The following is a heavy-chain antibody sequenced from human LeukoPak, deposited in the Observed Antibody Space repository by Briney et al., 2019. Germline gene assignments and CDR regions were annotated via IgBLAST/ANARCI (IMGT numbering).Heavy chain of an antibody. CDR1: GYTFTGHY. Sequence: GASVKVSCKASGYTFTGHYIHWVRQAPGQGLEWMGWINPKNAGTNFAQRFQGRVTMTRDTSISTAYMELSRLRSDDTAVYYCASPEPYDSSGWGYWGQGTLVTVSS. J-gene: IGHJ4*02. CDR3: ASPEPYDSSGWGY. CDR2: INPKNAGT. V-gene: IGHV1-2*02. D-gene: IGHD3-22*01.